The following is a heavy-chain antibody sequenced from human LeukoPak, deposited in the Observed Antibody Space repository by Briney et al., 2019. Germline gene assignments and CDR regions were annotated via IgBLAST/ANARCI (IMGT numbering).Heavy chain of an antibody. D-gene: IGHD4-17*01. J-gene: IGHJ4*02. CDR2: ISSSSSYI. CDR1: GFTFSSYG. V-gene: IGHV3-21*01. CDR3: ARDRYDYGSRDYFDY. Sequence: PGGSLRLSCAASGFTFSSYGMHWVRQAPGKGLEWVSSISSSSSYIYYADSVKGRFTISRDNAKNSLYLQMNSLRAEDTAVYYCARDRYDYGSRDYFDYWGQGTLVTVSS.